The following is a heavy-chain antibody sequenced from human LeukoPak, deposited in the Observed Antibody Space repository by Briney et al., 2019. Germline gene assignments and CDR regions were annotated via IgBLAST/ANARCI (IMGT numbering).Heavy chain of an antibody. V-gene: IGHV1-8*03. CDR1: AYSFSTYD. J-gene: IGHJ4*02. D-gene: IGHD6-13*01. CDR2: MNPDSGNT. Sequence: ASVKVSCKASAYSFSTYDINWVRQATGQGLEWMGWMNPDSGNTGYAQKFQGRVTITRNTSISTAYMELSSLKSDDTAVYYCARFEGYSSSSWYAFDYWGQGTLVTVSS. CDR3: ARFEGYSSSSWYAFDY.